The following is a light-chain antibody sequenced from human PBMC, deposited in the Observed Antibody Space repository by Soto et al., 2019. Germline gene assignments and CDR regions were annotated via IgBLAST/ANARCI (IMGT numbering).Light chain of an antibody. CDR1: HNISSW. CDR3: QQYKTFWT. V-gene: IGKV1-5*03. Sequence: DIQMTQSPSTLSTSVGDRVTITCRASHNISSWLAWYQQKPGKAPKLLIYKASSLESGVPSRFSGSGSGTEFTLTISSLQPDDFATYYCQQYKTFWTFGPGTKVDIK. CDR2: KAS. J-gene: IGKJ1*01.